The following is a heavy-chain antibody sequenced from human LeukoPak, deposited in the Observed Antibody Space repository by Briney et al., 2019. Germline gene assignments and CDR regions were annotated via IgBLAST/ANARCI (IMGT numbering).Heavy chain of an antibody. CDR3: ARRGIQLWRSNNWFDP. V-gene: IGHV4-61*02. CDR1: GGSISSGGYY. D-gene: IGHD5-18*01. Sequence: SETLSLTCTVSGGSISSGGYYWSWIRQPAGKGLEWIGRIYTSGSTNYNPSLKSRVTISVDTSKNQFSLKLSSVTAADTAVYYCARRGIQLWRSNNWFDPWGQGTLVTVSS. J-gene: IGHJ5*02. CDR2: IYTSGST.